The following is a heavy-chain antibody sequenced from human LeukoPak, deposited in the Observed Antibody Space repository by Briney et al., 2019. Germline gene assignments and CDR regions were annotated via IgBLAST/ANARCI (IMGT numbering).Heavy chain of an antibody. Sequence: GGSLRLSCAASGFTFSSYSMNWVRQAPGKGLEWVSSISSSSSYIYYADSVKGRFTISRDNSKNTLYLQMNSLRAEDTAVYYCASGSYQGPFDYWGQGTLVTVSS. CDR1: GFTFSSYS. J-gene: IGHJ4*02. V-gene: IGHV3-21*01. CDR2: ISSSSSYI. D-gene: IGHD1-26*01. CDR3: ASGSYQGPFDY.